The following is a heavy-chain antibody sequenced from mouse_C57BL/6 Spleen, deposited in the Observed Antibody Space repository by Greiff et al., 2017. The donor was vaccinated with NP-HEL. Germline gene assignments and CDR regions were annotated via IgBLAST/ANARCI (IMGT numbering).Heavy chain of an antibody. J-gene: IGHJ2*01. Sequence: VQLQQPGAELVKPGASVKLSCKASGYTFTSYWMHWVKQRPGQGLEWIGMIHPNSGSTNYNEKFKSKATLTVDKSSSTAYMQLSSLTSEDSAVYYCARWTTVLEVDYWGQGTTLTVSS. CDR1: GYTFTSYW. CDR3: ARWTTVLEVDY. V-gene: IGHV1-64*01. CDR2: IHPNSGST. D-gene: IGHD1-1*01.